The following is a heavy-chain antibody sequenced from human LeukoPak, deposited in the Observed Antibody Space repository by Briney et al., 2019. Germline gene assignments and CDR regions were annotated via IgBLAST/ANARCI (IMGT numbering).Heavy chain of an antibody. Sequence: PSETLSLTCTVSGGSISSYYWSWIRQPPGKGLEWIGYIYYSGSTNYNPSLKGRVTISVDTSKNQFSLKLSSVTAADTAVYYCARRKARAGYYYYMDVWGKGTTVTVSS. CDR3: ARRKARAGYYYYMDV. CDR2: IYYSGST. V-gene: IGHV4-59*01. J-gene: IGHJ6*03. CDR1: GGSISSYY. D-gene: IGHD6-19*01.